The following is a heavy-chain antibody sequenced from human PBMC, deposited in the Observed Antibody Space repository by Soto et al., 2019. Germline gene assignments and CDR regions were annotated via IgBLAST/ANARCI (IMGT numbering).Heavy chain of an antibody. CDR1: GFTFSNAW. D-gene: IGHD3-22*01. Sequence: EVQLVESGGGLVKPGGSLRLSCAASGFTFSNAWMNWVRQAPGQGLEWVGRIKSKTDGGTTDYAAPVKGRFTISRDDSKNTLYLQMNSLKTEDTAVYYCTGEYYYDSSGYYWAAYDYWGQGTLVTVSS. CDR3: TGEYYYDSSGYYWAAYDY. J-gene: IGHJ4*02. V-gene: IGHV3-15*07. CDR2: IKSKTDGGTT.